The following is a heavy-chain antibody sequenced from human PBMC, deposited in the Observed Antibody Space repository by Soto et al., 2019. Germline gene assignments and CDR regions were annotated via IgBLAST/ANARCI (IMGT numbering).Heavy chain of an antibody. J-gene: IGHJ4*02. CDR3: AGDPYDPYYFDY. D-gene: IGHD3-22*01. Sequence: GGSLRLSYAASGFNFVGYEMHWVRQAPGKGLEWVSYISSSGSTIYYADSVKGRFTISRDNAKNSLYLQMNSLRAEDTAVYYCAGDPYDPYYFDYWGQGTLVTVYS. CDR2: ISSSGSTI. V-gene: IGHV3-48*03. CDR1: GFNFVGYE.